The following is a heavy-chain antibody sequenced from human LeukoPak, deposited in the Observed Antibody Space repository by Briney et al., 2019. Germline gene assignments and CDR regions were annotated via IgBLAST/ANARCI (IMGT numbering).Heavy chain of an antibody. J-gene: IGHJ6*02. CDR2: IYYSRST. D-gene: IGHD2-15*01. CDR1: GGSISNSSYY. V-gene: IGHV4-39*07. CDR3: ARDWDEVPYCSGGSCYSSYYYYGMDV. Sequence: SETLSLTCTVSGGSISNSSYYWGWIRQPPGKGREWIGSIYYSRSTYYNPSLKSRVTISVDTSKNQFSLKLSSVTAADTAVYYCARDWDEVPYCSGGSCYSSYYYYGMDVWGQGTTVTVSS.